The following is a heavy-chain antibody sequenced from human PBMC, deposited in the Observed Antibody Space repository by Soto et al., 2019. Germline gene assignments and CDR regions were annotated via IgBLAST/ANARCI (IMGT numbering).Heavy chain of an antibody. Sequence: QVQLVQSGAEVKKPGSSVKVSCKASGGTFSSYTISWVRQAPGQGLEWMGRIIPILGIANYAQKFKGRVKITADKPTSKAYMELSSLRSEDTAVYYCAFAYFSGNYPIQFDYWGQGTLVTVSS. V-gene: IGHV1-69*02. D-gene: IGHD1-7*01. CDR1: GGTFSSYT. CDR2: IIPILGIA. J-gene: IGHJ4*02. CDR3: AFAYFSGNYPIQFDY.